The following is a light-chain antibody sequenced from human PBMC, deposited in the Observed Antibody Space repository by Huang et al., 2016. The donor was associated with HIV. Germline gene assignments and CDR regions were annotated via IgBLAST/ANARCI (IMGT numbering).Light chain of an antibody. Sequence: EVVLTQSPATLSLSPGERATLSCRASQRRINYLAWYQQRAGQTPRLLIYDTSNRATGVPARFSGTGSGTDFTLTINGLEPEDFAVYYCQDRSNWPRVTFGPGTKLDVK. J-gene: IGKJ3*01. CDR3: QDRSNWPRVT. CDR2: DTS. CDR1: QRRINY. V-gene: IGKV3-11*01.